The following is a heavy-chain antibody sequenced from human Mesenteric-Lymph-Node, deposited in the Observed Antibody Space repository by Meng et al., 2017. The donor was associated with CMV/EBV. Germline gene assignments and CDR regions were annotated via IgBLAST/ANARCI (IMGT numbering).Heavy chain of an antibody. CDR1: TFSSYA. CDR2: IMPIFDTG. V-gene: IGHV1-69*05. Sequence: TFSSYAISWGRQAPGQGLEWMGGIMPIFDTGNYAQKFQGRVTITTDESTSTAYMELRSLTSDDTAVYYCARWGYCSSTSCYTDWFDPWGQGTLVTVSS. CDR3: ARWGYCSSTSCYTDWFDP. J-gene: IGHJ5*02. D-gene: IGHD2-2*02.